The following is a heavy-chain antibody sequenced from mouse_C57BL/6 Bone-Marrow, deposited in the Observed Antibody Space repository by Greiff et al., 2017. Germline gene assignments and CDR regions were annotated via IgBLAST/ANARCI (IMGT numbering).Heavy chain of an antibody. J-gene: IGHJ1*03. Sequence: QVQLQQSGPELVKPGASVKISCKASGYAFSSSWMNWVKQRPGKGLEWIGRIYPGDGDTNYNGKFKGKATLTADKSSSTAYMQRSSLTSEDSAVYFCAREGYYGSSPYWYFDVWGTGTTVTVSS. D-gene: IGHD1-1*01. CDR1: GYAFSSSW. CDR2: IYPGDGDT. CDR3: AREGYYGSSPYWYFDV. V-gene: IGHV1-82*01.